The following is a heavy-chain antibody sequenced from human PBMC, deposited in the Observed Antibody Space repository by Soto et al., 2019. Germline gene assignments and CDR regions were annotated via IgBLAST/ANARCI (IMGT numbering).Heavy chain of an antibody. CDR1: GHIFTAYW. Sequence: PGESLKISCKASGHIFTAYWIGWVRQMPGKGLEWMGIIYPGDSDTKYSPSFQGQITISADKSISTAYLQWSSLKASDTAMYYCARRDVFDVWGQGTMVTVSS. CDR3: ARRDVFDV. V-gene: IGHV5-51*01. J-gene: IGHJ3*01. CDR2: IYPGDSDT.